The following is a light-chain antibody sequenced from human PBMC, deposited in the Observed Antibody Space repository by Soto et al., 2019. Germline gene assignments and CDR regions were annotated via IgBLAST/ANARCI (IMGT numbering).Light chain of an antibody. CDR1: QSVSSY. CDR2: DAS. Sequence: EIVLTQSPATLSLSPGGRAALSFGSSQSVSSYLAWYQQKPGQAPRLLIYDASNRATGIPARFSGSGSGTEFTLTISSLQSEDFAVYYCQQYNNWPPWTFGQGTKVDIK. J-gene: IGKJ1*01. CDR3: QQYNNWPPWT. V-gene: IGKV3-11*01.